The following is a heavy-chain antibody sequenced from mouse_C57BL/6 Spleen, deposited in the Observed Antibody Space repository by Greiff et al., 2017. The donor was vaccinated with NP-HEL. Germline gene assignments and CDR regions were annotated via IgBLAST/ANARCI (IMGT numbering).Heavy chain of an antibody. D-gene: IGHD1-1*01. CDR1: GYTFTDYN. J-gene: IGHJ3*01. CDR3: AKGAYYGSSPAWFAY. V-gene: IGHV1-18*01. CDR2: INPNNGGT. Sequence: VQLQQSGPELVKPGASVKIPCKASGYTFTDYNMDWVKQSHGKSLEWIGDINPNNGGTIYNQKFKGKATLTVDKSSSTAYMEIRSLTSEDTAVYYCAKGAYYGSSPAWFAYWGKGTLVTVSA.